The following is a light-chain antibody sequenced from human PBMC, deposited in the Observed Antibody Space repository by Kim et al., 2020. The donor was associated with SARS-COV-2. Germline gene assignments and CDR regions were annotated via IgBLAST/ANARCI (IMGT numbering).Light chain of an antibody. Sequence: EIVMTQSPATLSVSPGERATLSCRASQSVSSNLAWYQQKPGQAPRPVIYGASTRATGIPARFSGSGSGTEFTLTISSLQSEDFAVYYCQQYNNWPRTFGQGTKMDIK. CDR2: GAS. CDR3: QQYNNWPRT. J-gene: IGKJ1*01. CDR1: QSVSSN. V-gene: IGKV3-15*01.